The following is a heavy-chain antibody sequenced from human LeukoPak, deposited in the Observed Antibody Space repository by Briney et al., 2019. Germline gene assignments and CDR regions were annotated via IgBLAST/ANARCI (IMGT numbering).Heavy chain of an antibody. CDR2: INPSGGST. J-gene: IGHJ2*01. V-gene: IGHV1-46*01. CDR1: GGTFSSYA. CDR3: AGVGNPYWYFDL. Sequence: ASVKVSCKASGGTFSSYAISWVRQAPGQGLEWMGIINPSGGSTSYAQKFQGRVTMTRDMSTSTVYMELSSLRSEDTAVYYCAGVGNPYWYFDLWGRGTLVTVSS.